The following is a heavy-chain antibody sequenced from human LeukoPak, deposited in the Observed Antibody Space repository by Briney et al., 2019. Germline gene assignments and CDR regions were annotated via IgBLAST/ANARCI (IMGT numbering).Heavy chain of an antibody. CDR1: GGTFSSYA. D-gene: IGHD2-2*01. V-gene: IGHV1-69*13. Sequence: ASVKVSCKASGGTFSSYAISWVRQAPGQGLEWMGGIIPIFGTANYAQKFQGRVTITADESTSTAYMELSSLRSEDTAVYYCAREGSYCSSTSCYRGYFDYWGQGTLVTVSS. CDR2: IIPIFGTA. CDR3: AREGSYCSSTSCYRGYFDY. J-gene: IGHJ4*02.